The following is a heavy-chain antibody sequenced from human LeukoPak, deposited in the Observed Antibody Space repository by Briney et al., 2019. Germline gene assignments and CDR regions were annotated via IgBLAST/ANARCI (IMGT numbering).Heavy chain of an antibody. J-gene: IGHJ4*02. D-gene: IGHD3-22*01. CDR1: GFTFSSYA. Sequence: PGGSLRLSCAASGFTFSSYAMSWVRQAPGKGLEWVSAISGSGGSTYYADSVKGRFTISRDNSKNTLYLQKNSLRAEDTAVYYCARVTGSITMIQWGQGTLVTVSS. CDR3: ARVTGSITMIQ. CDR2: ISGSGGST. V-gene: IGHV3-23*01.